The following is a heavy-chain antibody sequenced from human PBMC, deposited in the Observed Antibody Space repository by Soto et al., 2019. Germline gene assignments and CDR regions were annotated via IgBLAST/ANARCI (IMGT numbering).Heavy chain of an antibody. D-gene: IGHD5-12*01. CDR3: ARGHSDYVNAFDI. CDR2: INSDGSST. J-gene: IGHJ3*02. CDR1: GFTFRTHW. V-gene: IGHV3-74*01. Sequence: GGSLRLSCEGSGFTFRTHWMHWVRQDPGKGLLWVSRINSDGSSTSYADSVKGRVSISRDNAKNTLHLQMNSLRAEDTAVYYCARGHSDYVNAFDIWGQGTMVTVSS.